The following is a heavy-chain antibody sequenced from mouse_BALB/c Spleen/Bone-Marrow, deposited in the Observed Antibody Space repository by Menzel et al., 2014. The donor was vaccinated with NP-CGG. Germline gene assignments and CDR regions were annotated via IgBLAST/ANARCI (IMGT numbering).Heavy chain of an antibody. J-gene: IGHJ4*01. CDR2: ISTYYGDA. Sequence: QVQLQQSGAELVRPGVSVKISCKGSGYTFTDYAMHWVKQSHAKSLEWIGVISTYYGDASYNQKFKGKATMTVDKSSSTAYMELARLTSENSAIYCCAREVRDDYAMDYWGQGTSVTVSS. CDR1: GYTFTDYA. D-gene: IGHD2-14*01. CDR3: AREVRDDYAMDY. V-gene: IGHV1S137*01.